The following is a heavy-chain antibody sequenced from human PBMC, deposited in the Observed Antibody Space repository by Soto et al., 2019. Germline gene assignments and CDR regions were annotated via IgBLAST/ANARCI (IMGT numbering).Heavy chain of an antibody. Sequence: EVQLVESGGGLVQPGGSLKLSCAASGFTVSGSAVHWVRQASGKGLEWVGRIRSKTNSYATAYAASVKGRFTISRDDSQNTSYLQMNSLKTEDTAVYYCTSNLGELSFPRAFDIWGQGTMVTFSS. V-gene: IGHV3-73*01. D-gene: IGHD3-16*02. CDR1: GFTVSGSA. J-gene: IGHJ3*02. CDR3: TSNLGELSFPRAFDI. CDR2: IRSKTNSYAT.